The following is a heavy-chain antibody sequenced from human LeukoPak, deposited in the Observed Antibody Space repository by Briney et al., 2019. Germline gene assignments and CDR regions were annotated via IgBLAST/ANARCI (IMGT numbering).Heavy chain of an antibody. CDR2: ISTSGSTR. CDR3: AELGITMIGGV. CDR1: GFTFSSFE. V-gene: IGHV3-48*03. D-gene: IGHD3-10*02. J-gene: IGHJ6*04. Sequence: PGGSLRLSCAASGFTFSSFEMKWDRQAAGKGLKWVSYISTSGSTRYYADSVKGRFTISRDNAKNSPYLQMNSLRAEDTAVYYCAELGITMIGGVWGKGTTVTISS.